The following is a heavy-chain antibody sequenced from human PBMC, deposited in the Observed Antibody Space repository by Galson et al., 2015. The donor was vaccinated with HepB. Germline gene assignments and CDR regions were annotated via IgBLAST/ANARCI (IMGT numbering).Heavy chain of an antibody. D-gene: IGHD2/OR15-2a*01. CDR3: AGTFFGPGGPFDY. Sequence: ETLSLTCTVSGASIISSSYYWGWIRQPPGKGLEWIGSIYYSGSTYYKPSLRSRVTISLDTSKNQFSLKVRSVTAADKATYYCAGTFFGPGGPFDYWGQGTLVTVSS. V-gene: IGHV4-39*07. J-gene: IGHJ4*02. CDR1: GASIISSSYY. CDR2: IYYSGST.